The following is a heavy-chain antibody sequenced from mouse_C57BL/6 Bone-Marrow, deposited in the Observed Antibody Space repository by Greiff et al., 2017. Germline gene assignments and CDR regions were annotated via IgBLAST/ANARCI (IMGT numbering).Heavy chain of an antibody. Sequence: QVTLKESGPGILQPSQTLSLTCSFSGFSLSTFGMGVGWIRQPSGKGLVWLAHIWWDDDKYYHPALKSWLTISKDTSKNQGFLKIANVDTADTATYYCARRGIYDGYPFDYWGQGTTLTVSA. CDR2: IWWDDDK. D-gene: IGHD2-3*01. J-gene: IGHJ2*01. V-gene: IGHV8-8*01. CDR1: GFSLSTFGMG. CDR3: ARRGIYDGYPFDY.